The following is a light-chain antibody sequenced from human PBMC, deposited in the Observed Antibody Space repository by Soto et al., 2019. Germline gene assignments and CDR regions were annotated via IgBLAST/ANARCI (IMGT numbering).Light chain of an antibody. CDR3: QKYNSAPRT. Sequence: DIRMPQYPYSLSASVGDRVTITCRASQGISNYFAWYQQKPGKVPKLLIYAASTLQSGVPSRFSGSGSGTDVTLTISSLQPEDDATYYCQKYNSAPRTFGQGTKVEIK. J-gene: IGKJ1*01. CDR2: AAS. V-gene: IGKV1-27*01. CDR1: QGISNY.